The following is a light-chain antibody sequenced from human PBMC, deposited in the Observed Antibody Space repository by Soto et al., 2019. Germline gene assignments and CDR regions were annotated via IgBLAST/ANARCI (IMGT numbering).Light chain of an antibody. Sequence: VGDRVTITCLASQTISTWLAWYQQKPGKAPALLIYDASSLESGVPSRFSGSGSGTEFTLPISSLQPDDFATYYCQQYNSYSGTFGQGTKVDVK. CDR2: DAS. CDR3: QQYNSYSGT. J-gene: IGKJ1*01. V-gene: IGKV1-5*01. CDR1: QTISTW.